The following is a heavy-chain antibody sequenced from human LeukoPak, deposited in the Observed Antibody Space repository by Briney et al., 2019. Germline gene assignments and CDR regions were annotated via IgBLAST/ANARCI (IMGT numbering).Heavy chain of an antibody. J-gene: IGHJ6*02. D-gene: IGHD3-16*01. V-gene: IGHV3-33*01. Sequence: GGSLRLSCAASRFTFRSYGMHWVRQAPGKGLEWVAVIGFDGSTEYYADSVKGRFTISRDNPKNTLYLQMNSLRAEDTAVYYCARFEGYYNGFDVWGQGTTVTVSS. CDR3: ARFEGYYNGFDV. CDR2: IGFDGSTE. CDR1: RFTFRSYG.